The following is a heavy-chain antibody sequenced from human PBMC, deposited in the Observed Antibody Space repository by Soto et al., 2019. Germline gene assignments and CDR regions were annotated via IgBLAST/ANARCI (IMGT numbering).Heavy chain of an antibody. V-gene: IGHV3-30*04. D-gene: IGHD3-22*01. Sequence: GGSLRLSCAASGFTFSTYVMHWVRQAPGKGLEWVAVTSYDGSNKYYADSVKGRFTISRDNSKNTLYLQMNSLTVEDTAVYYCARESANLNNGYFYNCVDPWCQGTLVTVAS. CDR3: ARESANLNNGYFYNCVDP. CDR1: GFTFSTYV. J-gene: IGHJ5*02. CDR2: TSYDGSNK.